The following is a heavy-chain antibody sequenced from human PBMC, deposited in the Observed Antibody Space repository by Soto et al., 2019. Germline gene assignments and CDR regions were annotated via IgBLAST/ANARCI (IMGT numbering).Heavy chain of an antibody. Sequence: SETLSLTCTVSGGSISSYYWSWIRQPPGKGLEWIGYIYYSGSTNYNPSLKSRVTISVDTSKNQFSLKLSSVTAADTAVYYCARDGLHGDAFDIWGQGTMVTVSS. CDR1: GGSISSYY. CDR3: ARDGLHGDAFDI. J-gene: IGHJ3*02. V-gene: IGHV4-59*01. D-gene: IGHD5-18*01. CDR2: IYYSGST.